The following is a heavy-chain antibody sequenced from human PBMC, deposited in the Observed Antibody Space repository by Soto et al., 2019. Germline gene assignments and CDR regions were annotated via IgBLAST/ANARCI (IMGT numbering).Heavy chain of an antibody. V-gene: IGHV3-7*03. CDR2: LKPAGTEK. CDR1: GFTFSSYW. Sequence: VQLVDSGGGLVQPGASLRLSCAASGFTFSSYWMNWVRQAPGKGLEWVASLKPAGTEKYYVDSVKGRFTISRDNAEDSLYLQMNTLRAEDTAVYYCARERQMYYDFWSGYSYYFDYWGQGTLVTVSS. CDR3: ARERQMYYDFWSGYSYYFDY. D-gene: IGHD3-3*01. J-gene: IGHJ4*02.